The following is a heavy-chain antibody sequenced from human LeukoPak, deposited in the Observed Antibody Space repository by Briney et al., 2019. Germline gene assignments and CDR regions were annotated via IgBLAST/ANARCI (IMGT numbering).Heavy chain of an antibody. CDR2: IYHSGRT. Sequence: SETLSLTCAVSGDYISSSSYYWGWIRQSPGTGLEWIGDIYHSGRTYYNPSLKSRVAISIDTSKNQFSLRLRSMTAADTAVFYCARRRYYDSTGYFEWGRGTLVTVSP. D-gene: IGHD3-22*01. CDR1: GDYISSSSYY. CDR3: ARRRYYDSTGYFE. J-gene: IGHJ2*01. V-gene: IGHV4-39*01.